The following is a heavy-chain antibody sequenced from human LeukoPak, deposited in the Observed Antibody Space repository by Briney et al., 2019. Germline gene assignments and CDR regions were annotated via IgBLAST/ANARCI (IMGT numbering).Heavy chain of an antibody. V-gene: IGHV4-38-2*02. CDR3: ARDRGNCGGDCYWIDY. J-gene: IGHJ4*02. CDR2: IYYSGST. CDR1: GYSITSGYY. Sequence: SETLSLTCTVSGYSITSGYYWGWIRQPPGKGLEWIGSIYYSGSTYYNPSLKSRVTISVDTSKNQFSLKLSSVTAADTAVYYCARDRGNCGGDCYWIDYWGQGTLVTVSS. D-gene: IGHD2-21*02.